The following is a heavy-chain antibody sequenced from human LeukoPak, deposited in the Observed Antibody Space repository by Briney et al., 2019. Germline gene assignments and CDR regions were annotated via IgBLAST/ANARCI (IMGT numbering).Heavy chain of an antibody. CDR3: AKDSGDGSSSWSDY. J-gene: IGHJ4*02. V-gene: IGHV3-43*02. CDR2: ISGDGGST. CDR1: GFTFDDYA. D-gene: IGHD6-13*01. Sequence: QPGGSLRLSCAASGFTFDDYAMHWVRQAPGKGLEWVSLISGDGGSTYYADSVKGRFTISRDNSKNSLYLQMNSLRTEDTALYYCAKDSGDGSSSWSDYWGQGTLVTVSS.